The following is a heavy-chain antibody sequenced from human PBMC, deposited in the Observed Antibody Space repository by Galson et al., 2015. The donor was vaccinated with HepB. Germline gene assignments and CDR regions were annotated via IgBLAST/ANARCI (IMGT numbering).Heavy chain of an antibody. CDR3: ASPVITPGRFDI. Sequence: ETLSLTCAVYGGSFSDYYWSWVRQPPGKGLEWIGEINQSGGTNYNPSLKSRLTISLDTSKNQFSLKLRSVTAADTAVYYCASPVITPGRFDIWGQGTMVTVS. CDR2: INQSGGT. D-gene: IGHD1-14*01. J-gene: IGHJ3*02. V-gene: IGHV4-34*01. CDR1: GGSFSDYY.